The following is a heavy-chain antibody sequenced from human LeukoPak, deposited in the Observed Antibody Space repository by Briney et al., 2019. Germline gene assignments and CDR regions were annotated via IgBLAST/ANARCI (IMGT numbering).Heavy chain of an antibody. CDR1: GFTFSSYI. J-gene: IGHJ3*02. V-gene: IGHV3-21*01. D-gene: IGHD6-13*01. CDR2: ISSSSSYK. Sequence: GGSLRLSCAASGFTFSSYIMNWVRQAPGRGLDWVSSISSSSSYKYYAESVQGRFTISRDNAKNSLYLQMNSLRAEDTAVYYCARDLHRGAAAEGAFDIWGQGTMVTVSS. CDR3: ARDLHRGAAAEGAFDI.